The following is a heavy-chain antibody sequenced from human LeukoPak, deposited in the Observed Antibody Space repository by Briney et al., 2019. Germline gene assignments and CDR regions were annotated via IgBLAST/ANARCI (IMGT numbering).Heavy chain of an antibody. J-gene: IGHJ4*02. CDR2: IYSGGST. CDR3: AKSEGSSSWIYFGY. Sequence: GGSLRLSCAASGFTVSSNYMTWVRQAPGKGLEWVSVIYSGGSTYYADSVKGRFTISGDNSKNTLSLQMNSLRAEDTAVYYCAKSEGSSSWIYFGYWGQGTLVTVSS. V-gene: IGHV3-53*05. D-gene: IGHD6-13*01. CDR1: GFTVSSNY.